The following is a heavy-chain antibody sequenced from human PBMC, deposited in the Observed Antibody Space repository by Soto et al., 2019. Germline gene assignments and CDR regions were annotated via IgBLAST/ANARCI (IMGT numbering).Heavy chain of an antibody. CDR3: AREGGNYYDSSGYLIFDY. V-gene: IGHV4-30-4*01. D-gene: IGHD3-22*01. CDR1: GGSISSGDYY. J-gene: IGHJ4*02. Sequence: SETLSLTCTVSGGSISSGDYYWSWLRQPPGKGLEWIGYIYYSGSTYYNPSLKSRVTISVDTSKNQFSLKLSSVTAADTAVYYCAREGGNYYDSSGYLIFDYWGQGTLVTVSS. CDR2: IYYSGST.